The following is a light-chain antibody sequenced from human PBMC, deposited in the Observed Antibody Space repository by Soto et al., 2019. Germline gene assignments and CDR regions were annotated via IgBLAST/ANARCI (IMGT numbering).Light chain of an antibody. CDR1: QSISSW. Sequence: DIQMTQSPSTLSASVGDRGTITCRASQSISSWLAWYQQKPGKSPKLLIYDASSLESGVPSRFSGSGSGTEFTLTSSSLQPDDFATYYGQQYNSYPYTFGQGTKLEIK. J-gene: IGKJ2*01. CDR3: QQYNSYPYT. V-gene: IGKV1-5*01. CDR2: DAS.